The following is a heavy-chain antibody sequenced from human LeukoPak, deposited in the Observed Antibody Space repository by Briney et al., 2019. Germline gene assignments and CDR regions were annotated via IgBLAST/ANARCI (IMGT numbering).Heavy chain of an antibody. CDR2: ISENGEST. CDR3: ASYFHYGDYASLWY. J-gene: IGHJ4*02. Sequence: PGGSWRPSWAAPGFTLKTKAMSWVGQAQGKGWEGVSSISENGESTYYADSVKGRFTTSRDNSRNTLYLQMNSLRAEDTAVYYCASYFHYGDYASLWYWGQGTLVTVSS. V-gene: IGHV3-23*01. CDR1: GFTLKTKA. D-gene: IGHD4-17*01.